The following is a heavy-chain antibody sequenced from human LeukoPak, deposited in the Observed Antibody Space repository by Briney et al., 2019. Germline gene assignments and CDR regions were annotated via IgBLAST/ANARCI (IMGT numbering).Heavy chain of an antibody. CDR2: ISWDGGST. Sequence: PGGSLRLSCAASGFTFDDYTMHWVRQAPGKGLEWVSLISWDGGSTYYADSVKGRFTISRDNNKNSLYLQMNSLRTEDTALYYCAKDEVAAGTSYFQHWGQGTLVTVSS. D-gene: IGHD6-13*01. CDR1: GFTFDDYT. CDR3: AKDEVAAGTSYFQH. V-gene: IGHV3-43*01. J-gene: IGHJ1*01.